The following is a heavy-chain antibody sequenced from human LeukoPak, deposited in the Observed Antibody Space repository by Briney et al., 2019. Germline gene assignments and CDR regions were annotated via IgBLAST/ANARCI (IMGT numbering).Heavy chain of an antibody. CDR2: ISSSSSTI. D-gene: IGHD3-3*01. CDR3: ARPLGVAPYYLDY. J-gene: IGHJ4*02. V-gene: IGHV3-48*01. CDR1: GFTFSSYS. Sequence: GGSLRLSCAASGFTFSSYSMNWVRQAPGKGLEWVSYISSSSSTIYYADSVKGRFTISRDNAKNSLYLQMNSLRAEDTAVYYCARPLGVAPYYLDYWGQGTLVTVSS.